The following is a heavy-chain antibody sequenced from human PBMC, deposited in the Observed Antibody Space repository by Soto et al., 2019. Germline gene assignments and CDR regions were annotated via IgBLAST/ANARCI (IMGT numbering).Heavy chain of an antibody. CDR3: ARWGSPVVIPNHYYYYGMDV. CDR2: TYYRSKWYN. V-gene: IGHV6-1*01. J-gene: IGHJ6*02. D-gene: IGHD2-15*01. CDR1: GDSVSSNSAA. Sequence: PSQTLSLTCAISGDSVSSNSAAWNWIRQSPSRGLEWLGRTYYRSKWYNDYAVSVKSRITINPDTSKNQFSLQLNSVTPEDTAVYYCARWGSPVVIPNHYYYYGMDVWGQGTTVTVSS.